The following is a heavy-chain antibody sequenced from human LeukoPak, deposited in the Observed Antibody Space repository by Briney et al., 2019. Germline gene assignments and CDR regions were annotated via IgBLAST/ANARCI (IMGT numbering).Heavy chain of an antibody. Sequence: SETLSLTCAVYGGSFSGYYWSWIRQPPGKGLEWIGEINHSGSTNNNPSLTSGGTISVDTTKNQFSLKLSSVTAADTAVYYCVRGPYGSGISNWFDPWGQGTQVIVSS. CDR1: GGSFSGYY. D-gene: IGHD3-10*01. J-gene: IGHJ5*02. CDR2: INHSGST. V-gene: IGHV4-34*04. CDR3: VRGPYGSGISNWFDP.